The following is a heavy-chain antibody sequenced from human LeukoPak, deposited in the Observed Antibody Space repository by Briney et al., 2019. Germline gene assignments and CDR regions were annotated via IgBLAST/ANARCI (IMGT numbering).Heavy chain of an antibody. V-gene: IGHV3-33*06. Sequence: LSLTCAVYGGSFSGYYWSWIRQPPGKGLDWVAVIWYDGSNKYYADSVKGRFTISRDNSKNTLYLQMNSLRAEDTAVYYCAKDSSMTTEPYYYMDVWGKGTTVTASS. CDR1: GGSFSGYY. CDR2: IWYDGSNK. D-gene: IGHD4-11*01. CDR3: AKDSSMTTEPYYYMDV. J-gene: IGHJ6*03.